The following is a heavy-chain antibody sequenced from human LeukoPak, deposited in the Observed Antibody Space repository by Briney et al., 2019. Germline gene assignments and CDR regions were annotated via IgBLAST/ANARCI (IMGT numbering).Heavy chain of an antibody. D-gene: IGHD3-22*01. CDR3: SKDKTEYYDSSGYFDY. Sequence: GGSLRLSCAASGFTFSSYGMHWVRQAPGKGLEWVAFIRYDGSNKYYADSVKGRFTISRDNSKNTLYLQMNSLRAEDTALYYCSKDKTEYYDSSGYFDYWGQGTLVTVSS. CDR2: IRYDGSNK. J-gene: IGHJ4*02. CDR1: GFTFSSYG. V-gene: IGHV3-30*02.